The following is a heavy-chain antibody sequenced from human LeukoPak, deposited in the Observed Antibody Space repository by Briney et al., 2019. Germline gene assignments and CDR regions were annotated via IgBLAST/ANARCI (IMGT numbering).Heavy chain of an antibody. CDR2: ISSSGSTI. V-gene: IGHV3-11*01. CDR3: ARDQGVVVPAAPYFDY. Sequence: GGSLRLSCAASGFTFSDYYMSWIRQAPGKGLEWVSYISSSGSTIYYADSVKGRFTISRDNAKNSLYLQMNSLRAEDTAVYYCARDQGVVVPAAPYFDYWGQGTLVTVSS. CDR1: GFTFSDYY. D-gene: IGHD2-2*01. J-gene: IGHJ4*02.